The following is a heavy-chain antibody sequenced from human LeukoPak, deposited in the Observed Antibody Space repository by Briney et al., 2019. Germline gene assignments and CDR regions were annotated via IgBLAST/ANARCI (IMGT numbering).Heavy chain of an antibody. Sequence: PSETLSLTCAVYGGSFSGYYWSWIRQPPGKGLEWIGEINHSGNTNYNPSLKSRVTISVDTSKNQFSLKLSSVTAADTAVYYCARGLYCSGGSCYGYYYYGMDVWGQGTTVTVSS. V-gene: IGHV4-34*01. J-gene: IGHJ6*02. CDR3: ARGLYCSGGSCYGYYYYGMDV. CDR1: GGSFSGYY. D-gene: IGHD2-15*01. CDR2: INHSGNT.